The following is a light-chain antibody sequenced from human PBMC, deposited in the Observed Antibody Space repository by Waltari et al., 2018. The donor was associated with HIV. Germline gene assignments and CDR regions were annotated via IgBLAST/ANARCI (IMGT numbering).Light chain of an antibody. Sequence: QSALTQPASVSGAPGQAITISSTGTARDIGTYAFVPWSQQHPGKPPKLIIFEVSERPSGVSDRFSGSKSGNTASLTISELQPDDEADYYCCSFAASTALLFGGRTRLTVL. J-gene: IGLJ2*01. CDR2: EVS. V-gene: IGLV2-23*02. CDR1: ARDIGTYAF. CDR3: CSFAASTALL.